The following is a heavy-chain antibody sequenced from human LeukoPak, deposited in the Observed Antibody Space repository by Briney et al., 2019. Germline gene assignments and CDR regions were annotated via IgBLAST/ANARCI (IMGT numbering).Heavy chain of an antibody. CDR1: GFTFSSYA. D-gene: IGHD3-3*02. Sequence: PGGSLRLSCAASGFTFSSYAMSWDRQAPARGLEWVSSLRGDGDTFYADSVKGRFTLSRDESRNTVYLQMNNLRVEDTAVYFCAKASWVSSADAVLWGQGTLVTVSS. CDR2: LRGDGDT. CDR3: AKASWVSSADAVL. J-gene: IGHJ4*02. V-gene: IGHV3-23*01.